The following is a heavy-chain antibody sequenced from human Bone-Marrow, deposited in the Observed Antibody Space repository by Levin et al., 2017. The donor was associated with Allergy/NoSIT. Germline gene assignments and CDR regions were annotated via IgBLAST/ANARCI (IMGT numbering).Heavy chain of an antibody. D-gene: IGHD3-10*01. CDR1: GYTFTNFG. J-gene: IGHJ3*01. V-gene: IGHV1-18*01. CDR2: ISGYNGHT. CDR3: ARPRLTRGVQDGFDV. Sequence: ASVKVSCKASGYTFTNFGVSWVRQAPGQGLEWLGWISGYNGHTNYAQKFQDRVSMTTDTSATTAYLDLRSLRSDDTAIYYCARPRLTRGVQDGFDVWGQGTMVTVSS.